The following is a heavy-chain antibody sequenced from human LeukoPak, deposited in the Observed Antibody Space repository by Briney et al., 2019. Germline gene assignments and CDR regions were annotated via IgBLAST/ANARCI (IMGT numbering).Heavy chain of an antibody. CDR2: ISSSSSTI. CDR1: GFTFSSYS. J-gene: IGHJ4*02. CDR3: ARAPLVSRYCSGGSCYSGRCDY. V-gene: IGHV3-48*04. Sequence: PGGSLRLSCAASGFTFSSYSMNWVRQAPGKGLEWVSYISSSSSTIYYADSVKGRFTISRDNAKNSLYLQMNSLRAEDTAVYYCARAPLVSRYCSGGSCYSGRCDYWGQGTLVTVSS. D-gene: IGHD2-15*01.